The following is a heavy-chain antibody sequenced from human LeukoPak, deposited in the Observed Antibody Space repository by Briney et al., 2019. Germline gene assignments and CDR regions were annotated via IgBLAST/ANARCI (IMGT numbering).Heavy chain of an antibody. Sequence: PGGSLRLSCAASGFTFSSYGMHWVRQAPGKGLEWVAVISYDGSNKYYADSVKGRFTISRDNSKNTLYLQMNSLRAEDTAVYYCAKGGVGAQDWFDPWGQGTLVTVSS. CDR1: GFTFSSYG. CDR2: ISYDGSNK. D-gene: IGHD1-26*01. J-gene: IGHJ5*02. V-gene: IGHV3-30*18. CDR3: AKGGVGAQDWFDP.